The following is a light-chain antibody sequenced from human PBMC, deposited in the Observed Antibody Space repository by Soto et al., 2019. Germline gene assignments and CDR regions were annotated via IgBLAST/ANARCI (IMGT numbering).Light chain of an antibody. J-gene: IGKJ2*01. CDR3: QQYNKWTPYT. CDR2: GAS. CDR1: QSVSSN. Sequence: EIVMTQSPANLSVSPGERATLSCRASQSVSSNLAWYQQKPGQGPKLLIYGASTRATSIPARFSGSGSGTEFTLTINRLQSEDFAVDYCQQYNKWTPYTFGQGTKLEIK. V-gene: IGKV3-15*01.